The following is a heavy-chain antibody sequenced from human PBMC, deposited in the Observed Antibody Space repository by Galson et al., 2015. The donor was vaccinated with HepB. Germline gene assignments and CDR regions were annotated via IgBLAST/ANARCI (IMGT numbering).Heavy chain of an antibody. D-gene: IGHD3-16*01. Sequence: ETLSLTCAVYVGSFSGYYWSWIRQPPGKGLEWIGEINHSGNTNYNPSLKSRVTISVDTSKNQFSLRLQSVTAADTAVYYCARGSLRTGDFVWGSFPMRDGLDIWGQGTMVTVSS. CDR1: VGSFSGYY. CDR2: INHSGNT. J-gene: IGHJ3*02. V-gene: IGHV4-34*01. CDR3: ARGSLRTGDFVWGSFPMRDGLDI.